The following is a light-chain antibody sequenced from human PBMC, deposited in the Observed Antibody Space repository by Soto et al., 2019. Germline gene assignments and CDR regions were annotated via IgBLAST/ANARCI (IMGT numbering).Light chain of an antibody. Sequence: EIVMTQSTATLSVSPGERPTLSCRASQSISSNLAWYQQKPGQAPRLLMFRTSSRATGFPARFSGSGSGTEFNLTISSLQSEDFGVYYCQQYNNWPRATFGGGTKVDI. CDR3: QQYNNWPRAT. J-gene: IGKJ4*01. CDR2: RTS. CDR1: QSISSN. V-gene: IGKV3-15*01.